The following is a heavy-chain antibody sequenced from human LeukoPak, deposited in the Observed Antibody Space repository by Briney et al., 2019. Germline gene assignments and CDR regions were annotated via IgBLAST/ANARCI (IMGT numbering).Heavy chain of an antibody. J-gene: IGHJ4*02. CDR3: ARVRGDDKYSSGWYLDY. V-gene: IGHV3-33*01. CDR2: IWYDGSNK. CDR1: GFTFSSYG. Sequence: GRSLRLSCAASGFTFSSYGMHWVRQAPGKGLEWVAVIWYDGSNKYYADSVKGRFTISRDNSKSTLYLQMNSLRAEDTAVYYCARVRGDDKYSSGWYLDYWGQGTLVTVSS. D-gene: IGHD6-19*01.